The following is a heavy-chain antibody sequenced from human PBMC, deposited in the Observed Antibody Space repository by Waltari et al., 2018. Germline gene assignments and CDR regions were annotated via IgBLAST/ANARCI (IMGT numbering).Heavy chain of an antibody. V-gene: IGHV3-15*01. Sequence: EVQLVESGGDLVKPGGSLRLSCAASGLTFRKTWMSWVRQAPGKGLEWIARVKSKNDGGTIDYVASVKDRFTISRDDSKNTLYLQMDSLKTEDTAMYYCTTDPRHWGQGTLVTVSS. CDR1: GLTFRKTW. CDR2: VKSKNDGGTI. CDR3: TTDPRH. J-gene: IGHJ4*02.